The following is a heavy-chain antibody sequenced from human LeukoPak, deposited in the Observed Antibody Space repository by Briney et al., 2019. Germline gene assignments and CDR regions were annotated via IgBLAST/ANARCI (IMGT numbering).Heavy chain of an antibody. Sequence: SETLSLTCAVYGGSFSGYYWSWIRQPPGKGLEWIGEINHSGSTNYNPSLKSRVTISVDTSKNQFSLKLSSVTAADTAVYYCARGHGMAIVLRGRGYFDYWGQGTLVTVSS. CDR2: INHSGST. V-gene: IGHV4-34*01. CDR3: ARGHGMAIVLRGRGYFDY. D-gene: IGHD5-24*01. CDR1: GGSFSGYY. J-gene: IGHJ4*02.